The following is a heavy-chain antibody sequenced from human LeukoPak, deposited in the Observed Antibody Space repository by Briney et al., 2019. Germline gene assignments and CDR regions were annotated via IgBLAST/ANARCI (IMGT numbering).Heavy chain of an antibody. Sequence: SETLSLTCTVSGGSISSYYWSWIRQPPGKGLEWIGYIYYSGSTNYNPSLKSRVTISVDTSKNQFSLKLSSVTAADTAVYYCARAANTAMVFGYWGQGTLVTVSS. J-gene: IGHJ4*02. CDR3: ARAANTAMVFGY. D-gene: IGHD5-18*01. CDR1: GGSISSYY. CDR2: IYYSGST. V-gene: IGHV4-59*01.